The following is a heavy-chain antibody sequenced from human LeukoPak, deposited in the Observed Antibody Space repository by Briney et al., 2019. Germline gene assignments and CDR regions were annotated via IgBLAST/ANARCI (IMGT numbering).Heavy chain of an antibody. CDR1: GFTFSSYT. D-gene: IGHD7-27*01. J-gene: IGHJ4*02. Sequence: GGSLRLSCAASGFTFSSYTMSWVRQALGEGLEWVSTITTSDGNTYYADSVKGRFTVSRDNSKNTLFLQMNSLRAEDTGVYYCAKDGGLWVSAHWGDSWGRGALVTVSS. CDR3: AKDGGLWVSAHWGDS. CDR2: ITTSDGNT. V-gene: IGHV3-23*01.